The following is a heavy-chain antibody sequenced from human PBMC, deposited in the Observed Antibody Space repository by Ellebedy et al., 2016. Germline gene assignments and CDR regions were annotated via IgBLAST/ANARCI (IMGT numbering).Heavy chain of an antibody. Sequence: GESLKISXAASGFTFSSYAMHWVRQAPGKGLEWVAVISYDGSNKYYADSVKGRFTISRDNSKNTLYLQMNSLRAEDTAVYYCARDRAYSSSSYVDYWGQGTLVTVSS. CDR2: ISYDGSNK. D-gene: IGHD6-6*01. CDR1: GFTFSSYA. CDR3: ARDRAYSSSSYVDY. V-gene: IGHV3-30-3*01. J-gene: IGHJ4*02.